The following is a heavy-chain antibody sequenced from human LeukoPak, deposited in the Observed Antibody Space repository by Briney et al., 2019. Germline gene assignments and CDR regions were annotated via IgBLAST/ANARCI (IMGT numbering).Heavy chain of an antibody. CDR1: GFTFSSYS. CDR2: ISSSSSTI. J-gene: IGHJ4*02. V-gene: IGHV3-48*01. D-gene: IGHD6-13*01. CDR3: ARDHEDHSSSWYFDY. Sequence: GGSLRLSCAASGFTFSSYSMNWVRQAPGKGLEWVSYISSSSSTIYYADSVKGRFTISRDNAKNSLYLQMNSLRAEDTAVYYCARDHEDHSSSWYFDYWGQGTLVTVSS.